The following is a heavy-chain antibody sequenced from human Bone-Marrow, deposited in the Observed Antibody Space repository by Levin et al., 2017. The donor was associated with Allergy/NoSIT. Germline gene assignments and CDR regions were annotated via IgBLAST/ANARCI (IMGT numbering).Heavy chain of an antibody. J-gene: IGHJ3*02. CDR2: INESGGNT. CDR3: AKHLGTAFHM. V-gene: IGHV3-23*01. Sequence: GGSLRLSCATSGFTFSNYAMSWVRQAPGKGLLWVSLINESGGNTYYADSVKGRFTISRDNSKNTLYLQMNSLRDEDTTVYYCAKHLGTAFHMWGQGTMVTVSS. CDR1: GFTFSNYA. D-gene: IGHD1-1*01.